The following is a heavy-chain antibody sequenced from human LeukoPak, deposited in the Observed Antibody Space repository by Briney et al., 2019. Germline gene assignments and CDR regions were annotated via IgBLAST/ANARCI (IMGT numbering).Heavy chain of an antibody. V-gene: IGHV1-2*02. Sequence: ASVKVSCKASGYTFTGYYMHWVRQAPGQGLEWMGWINPNSGGTNYAQKFQGRVTVTRDTSISTAYMELSRLRSDDTAVYYCARAAEQLVGVWAVYYYYYMDVWGKGTTVTVSS. CDR3: ARAAEQLVGVWAVYYYYYMDV. CDR1: GYTFTGYY. CDR2: INPNSGGT. J-gene: IGHJ6*03. D-gene: IGHD6-6*01.